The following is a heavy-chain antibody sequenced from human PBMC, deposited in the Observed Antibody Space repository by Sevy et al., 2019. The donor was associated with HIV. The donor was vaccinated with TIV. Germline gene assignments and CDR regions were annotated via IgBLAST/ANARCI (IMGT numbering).Heavy chain of an antibody. J-gene: IGHJ6*02. CDR3: AKDLPIAVAGTPLGYGMDV. V-gene: IGHV3-30*18. CDR1: GFTFSSYG. D-gene: IGHD6-19*01. Sequence: GGSLRLSCAASGFTFSSYGMHWVRQAPGKGLEWVAVISYDGSNKYYADSVKGRFTISRDNSKNTLYLQMNSLRAEDTAVYYCAKDLPIAVAGTPLGYGMDVWGQGTTVTVSS. CDR2: ISYDGSNK.